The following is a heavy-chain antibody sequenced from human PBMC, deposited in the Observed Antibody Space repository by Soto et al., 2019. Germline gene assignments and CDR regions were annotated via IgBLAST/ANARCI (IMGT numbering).Heavy chain of an antibody. Sequence: EVQLLESGGGLVQPGGSLRLSCAASGFTFSSYALNWVRQAPRKGLEWVSVISGSGDNTYYADSVKGRFTISRDNSKNTLYLQMNRLRAEGSAVYYCAKNLGTDDFWSAYYTYYYMDVWGKGTTVTVSS. J-gene: IGHJ6*03. CDR1: GFTFSSYA. D-gene: IGHD3-3*01. CDR3: AKNLGTDDFWSAYYTYYYMDV. V-gene: IGHV3-23*01. CDR2: ISGSGDNT.